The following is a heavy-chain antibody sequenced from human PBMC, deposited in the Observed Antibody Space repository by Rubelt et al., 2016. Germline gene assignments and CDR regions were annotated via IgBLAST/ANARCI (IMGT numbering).Heavy chain of an antibody. V-gene: IGHV4-39*07. J-gene: IGHJ6*03. Sequence: QLQLQESGPGLVKPSETLSLTCTVSGGSISSSSYYWGWIRQPPGKGLEWIGSIYYSGSTYYNPSRKGWVTMSVDKSKNQFSLKLSSVTAADTAVYYCARDNYYPSKSFTYYYMDVWGKGTTVTVSS. D-gene: IGHD3-10*01. CDR2: IYYSGST. CDR1: GGSISSSSYY. CDR3: ARDNYYPSKSFTYYYMDV.